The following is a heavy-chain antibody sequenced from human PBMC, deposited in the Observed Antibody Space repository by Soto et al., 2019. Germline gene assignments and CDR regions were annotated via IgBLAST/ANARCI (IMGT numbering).Heavy chain of an antibody. J-gene: IGHJ5*02. Sequence: KTSETLSLTCTVSGGSISSSSYYWGWIRQPPGKGLGWIGSIYYSGSTYYNPSLKSRVTISVDTSKNQFSLKLSSVTAADTAVYYCARRVWSGFNWFDPWGQGTLVTVSS. V-gene: IGHV4-39*01. CDR2: IYYSGST. CDR1: GGSISSSSYY. D-gene: IGHD3-3*01. CDR3: ARRVWSGFNWFDP.